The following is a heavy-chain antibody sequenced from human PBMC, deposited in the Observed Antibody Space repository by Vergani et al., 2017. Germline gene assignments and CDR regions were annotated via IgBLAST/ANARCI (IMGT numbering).Heavy chain of an antibody. CDR1: GGSISSSNW. Sequence: QVQLQESGPGLVKPPGTLSLTCAVSGGSISSSNWWSLVRQPPGKGLELIGEIYHSGSTNYNSSLKSRVTISVDKTKNQFPLKLSSVTAADTAVYYCARAGIYYGSSSYLYYFDYWGQGTLVTVSS. CDR2: IYHSGST. D-gene: IGHD3-10*01. J-gene: IGHJ4*02. V-gene: IGHV4-4*03. CDR3: ARAGIYYGSSSYLYYFDY.